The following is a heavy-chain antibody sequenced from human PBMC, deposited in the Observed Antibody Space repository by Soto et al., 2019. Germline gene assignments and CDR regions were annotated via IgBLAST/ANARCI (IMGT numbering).Heavy chain of an antibody. CDR3: ERARYYDFWSGYYTGRSSMDV. Sequence: ASVKVSCKASGYTFTSYDINWVRQATGQGLEWMGWMNPNSGNTGYAQKFQGRVTMTRYTSISTAYMELSSLRSEDTAVYYCERARYYDFWSGYYTGRSSMDVWGQGTTVTVSS. J-gene: IGHJ6*02. D-gene: IGHD3-3*01. V-gene: IGHV1-8*01. CDR2: MNPNSGNT. CDR1: GYTFTSYD.